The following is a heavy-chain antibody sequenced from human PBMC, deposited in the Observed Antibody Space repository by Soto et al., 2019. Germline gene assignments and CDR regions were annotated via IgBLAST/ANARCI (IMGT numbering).Heavy chain of an antibody. J-gene: IGHJ4*02. CDR2: INPNSGGT. CDR3: ARYDNDYGDFGY. D-gene: IGHD4-17*01. V-gene: IGHV1-2*02. CDR1: GYTFTGYY. Sequence: QVQLVQSGAEVKKPGASVKVSCKASGYTFTGYYMHWVRQAPGQGLEWMGWINPNSGGTNYAQKLQGRVTMTTDTSTSTAYMELRSLRSDDTAVYYCARYDNDYGDFGYWGQGTLVTVSS.